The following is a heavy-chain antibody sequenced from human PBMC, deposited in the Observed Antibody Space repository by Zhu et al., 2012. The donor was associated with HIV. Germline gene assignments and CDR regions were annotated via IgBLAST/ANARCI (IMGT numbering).Heavy chain of an antibody. Sequence: QVQLQESGPGLVKPSETLSLTCTVSGDSVSSGSHYWNWLRQPPGKGLEWIGYIHYSVRTNYNPFFKSRVTISPDASRNQVSLTLKSVTAADTAVYYCARGVRWVEKYYWYLDLWGLAPWSLSPQ. J-gene: IGHJ2*01. CDR1: GDSVSSGSHY. CDR2: IHYSVRT. CDR3: ARGVRWVEKYYWYLDL. D-gene: IGHD5-24*01. V-gene: IGHV4-61*01.